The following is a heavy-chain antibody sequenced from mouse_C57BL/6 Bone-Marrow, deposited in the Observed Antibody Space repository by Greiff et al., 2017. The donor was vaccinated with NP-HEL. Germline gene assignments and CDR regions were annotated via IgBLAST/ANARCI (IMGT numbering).Heavy chain of an antibody. CDR1: GYAFTNYL. CDR3: ARRADFPFDY. Sequence: QVQLQQSGAELVRPGTSVKVSCKASGYAFTNYLIEWVKQRPGHGLEWIGVINPGSGGTNYNEKFKGKATLTADKSSSTAYMQLSSLTSEDSAVYFCARRADFPFDYWGQGTTLTVSS. D-gene: IGHD3-1*01. J-gene: IGHJ2*01. V-gene: IGHV1-54*01. CDR2: INPGSGGT.